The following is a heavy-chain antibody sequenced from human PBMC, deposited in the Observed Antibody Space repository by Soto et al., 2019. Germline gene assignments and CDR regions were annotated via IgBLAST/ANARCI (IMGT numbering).Heavy chain of an antibody. CDR2: IKNGGDDT. Sequence: GSLRLSCAASGFTLSSYWIYWDRHTPGKGLVWVARIKNGGDDTSYAESVKRRFTISRDNDKNTLYLQMSSLRSEDTAVYYCAKFSYDSSGYLFDYWGQGT. D-gene: IGHD3-22*01. CDR1: GFTLSSYW. J-gene: IGHJ4*02. CDR3: AKFSYDSSGYLFDY. V-gene: IGHV3-74*01.